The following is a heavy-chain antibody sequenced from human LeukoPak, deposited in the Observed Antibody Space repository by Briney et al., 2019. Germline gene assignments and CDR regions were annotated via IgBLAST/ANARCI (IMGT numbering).Heavy chain of an antibody. CDR2: ISAYNGNT. CDR1: GYTFTSYG. J-gene: IGHJ6*03. Sequence: ASVKVSCKASGYTFTSYGISWVRQAPGQGLEWMGWISAYNGNTNYAQKLQGRVTMTTDTSTSTAYMELRSLRSDDTAVYYCARVANHDYSNYGSKVYYYYYMDVWGKGTTVTVSS. CDR3: ARVANHDYSNYGSKVYYYYYMDV. D-gene: IGHD4-11*01. V-gene: IGHV1-18*01.